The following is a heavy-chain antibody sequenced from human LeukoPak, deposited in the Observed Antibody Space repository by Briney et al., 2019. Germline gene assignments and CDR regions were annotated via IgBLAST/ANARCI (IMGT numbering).Heavy chain of an antibody. J-gene: IGHJ6*02. Sequence: ESSETLSLTCAVYGGSFSGYYWSWIRQPPGKGLEWIGEINHSGSTNYNPSLKSRVTISVDTSKNQFSLKLSSVTAADTAVYYCARVYSSTSCFDVWAQGTTVTVSS. CDR1: GGSFSGYY. CDR2: INHSGST. CDR3: ARVYSSTSCFDV. D-gene: IGHD2-2*01. V-gene: IGHV4-34*01.